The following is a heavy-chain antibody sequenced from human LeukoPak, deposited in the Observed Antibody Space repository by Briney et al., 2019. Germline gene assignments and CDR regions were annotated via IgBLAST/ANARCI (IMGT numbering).Heavy chain of an antibody. V-gene: IGHV3-30*18. CDR1: GFIFSNYA. CDR2: ISYDGSDK. J-gene: IGHJ6*02. Sequence: GGSLRLSCAASGFIFSNYAIYWVRQAPGKGLEWVAVISYDGSDKCYADSVVGRFTISRDDSKNTLYLQMNSLREENTAVYYCAKDNHYYGSGTPSGGMDVWGQGTTVTVSS. D-gene: IGHD3-10*01. CDR3: AKDNHYYGSGTPSGGMDV.